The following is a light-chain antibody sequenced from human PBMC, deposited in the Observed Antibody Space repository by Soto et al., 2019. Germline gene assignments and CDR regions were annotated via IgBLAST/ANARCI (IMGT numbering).Light chain of an antibody. CDR1: QSVSSN. V-gene: IGKV3-15*01. CDR2: GAS. Sequence: EIVLTQSPGTLSLCPGERATLSCRAIQSVSSNLLAWYQQKPGQAPRLLIYGASTRATGIPARFSGSGPGTEFTLTISSLQSEDFAVYYCQQYNNWPPITFGQGTRLEI. CDR3: QQYNNWPPIT. J-gene: IGKJ5*01.